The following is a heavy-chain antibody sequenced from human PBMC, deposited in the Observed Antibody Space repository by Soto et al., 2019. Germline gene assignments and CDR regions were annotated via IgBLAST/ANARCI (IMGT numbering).Heavy chain of an antibody. CDR1: GGSISSSSFH. V-gene: IGHV4-39*07. J-gene: IGHJ4*01. Sequence: SETLSLTCTVSGGSISSSSFHWGWVRQSPGKGLEWIGEAHHSGRTNYNPSLKSRVTISVDRSQNHFSLQLTSVTAADTAVYYCARSEATALDLWGHGTLVTVSS. CDR3: ARSEATALDL. D-gene: IGHD1-1*01. CDR2: AHHSGRT.